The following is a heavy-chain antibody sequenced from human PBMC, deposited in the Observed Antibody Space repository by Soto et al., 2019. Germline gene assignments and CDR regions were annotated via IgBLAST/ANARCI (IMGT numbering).Heavy chain of an antibody. CDR1: GDTYTSYY. V-gene: IGHV1-46*01. D-gene: IGHD1-1*01. CDR3: AKSLSASPNYFFDS. J-gene: IGHJ4*02. CDR2: FNPSGGGT. Sequence: ASVKVSCKASGDTYTSYYIHWVRQAPGQGLGWMGTFNPSGGGTFYAQKFQGRVTMTGDTSTSTVYMELSSLRSEDTAVYYCAKSLSASPNYFFDSWGQGTLVTVSS.